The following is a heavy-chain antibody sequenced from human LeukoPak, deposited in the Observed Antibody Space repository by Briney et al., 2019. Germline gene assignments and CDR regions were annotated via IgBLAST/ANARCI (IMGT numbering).Heavy chain of an antibody. J-gene: IGHJ3*02. CDR2: IIPIFGTA. CDR1: GGTFSSYA. Sequence: GASMKVSCTASGGTFSSYAISWVRQAPGQGLEWMGGIIPIFGTANYAQKFQGRVTITADESTSTAYMELSSLRSEDTAVYYCARDTLGYSGYDWGNAFDIWGQGTMVTVSS. D-gene: IGHD5-12*01. CDR3: ARDTLGYSGYDWGNAFDI. V-gene: IGHV1-69*13.